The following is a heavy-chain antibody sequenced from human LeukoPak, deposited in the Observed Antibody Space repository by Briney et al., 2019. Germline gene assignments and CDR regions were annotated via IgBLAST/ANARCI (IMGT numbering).Heavy chain of an antibody. Sequence: QTGGSLRLSCAASGFTFSSYGMHWVRQAPGKGLDWVAFIRYDGSNKYYADSVKGRFTISRDNSKNTMYLQMNSLRAEDTAVYYCAKDLSTVTEWFDPWGQGTLVTVSS. J-gene: IGHJ5*02. V-gene: IGHV3-30*02. CDR2: IRYDGSNK. D-gene: IGHD4-11*01. CDR1: GFTFSSYG. CDR3: AKDLSTVTEWFDP.